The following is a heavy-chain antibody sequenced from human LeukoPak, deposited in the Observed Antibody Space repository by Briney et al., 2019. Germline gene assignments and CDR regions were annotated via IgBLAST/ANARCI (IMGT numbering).Heavy chain of an antibody. D-gene: IGHD3-10*01. CDR3: ARHVSGIYSSRGDFDY. J-gene: IGHJ4*02. CDR2: IHSNGGT. CDR1: GVSIINFY. V-gene: IGHV4-59*08. Sequence: PGETLSLTCSVSGVSIINFYWSWIRQPPGKGLEWIGYIHSNGGTRYNPALKSRVTMSVDTSNNQYSLKLDSVTAADTAVFYCARHVSGIYSSRGDFDYWGQGTLVTVSS.